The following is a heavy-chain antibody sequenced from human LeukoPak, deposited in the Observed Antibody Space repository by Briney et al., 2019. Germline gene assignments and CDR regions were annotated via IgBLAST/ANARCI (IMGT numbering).Heavy chain of an antibody. CDR3: ARDRGMVVPAEDAFDI. Sequence: PGGSLRLSCAASGFTFSSYEMNWVRQAPGKGLEWVSYISSSGVPTHYADSVKGRFTISRDNAKKSLFLQMNSLRAEDTAVYYCARDRGMVVPAEDAFDIWGQGTMVTVSS. J-gene: IGHJ3*02. D-gene: IGHD2-2*01. CDR2: ISSSGVPT. CDR1: GFTFSSYE. V-gene: IGHV3-48*03.